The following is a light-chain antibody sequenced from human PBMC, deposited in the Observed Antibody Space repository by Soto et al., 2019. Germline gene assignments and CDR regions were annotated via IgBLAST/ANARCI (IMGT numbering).Light chain of an antibody. J-gene: IGKJ2*01. Sequence: EIVLTQSPATLSSFPGDRVTLSCRASQAVNTRLAWYQHKPGQAPRLLIYLASNRAAGVPARFSGSGSGTDFTLTISDVEPEDFATYYCQQYYTMYTFGRGTKLEIK. V-gene: IGKV3D-11*01. CDR2: LAS. CDR3: QQYYTMYT. CDR1: QAVNTR.